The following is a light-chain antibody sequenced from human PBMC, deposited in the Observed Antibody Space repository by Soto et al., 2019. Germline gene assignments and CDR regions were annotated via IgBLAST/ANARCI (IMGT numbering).Light chain of an antibody. J-gene: IGKJ4*01. CDR1: QSISSY. V-gene: IGKV1-39*01. CDR2: DVS. Sequence: DIQMTQSPSSLSAYVGDRVTITCRASQSISSYLNWYQQKPGKAPKLLISDVSTLQSGVPGRFRGSGSETEFTLTITYLHPEDFATYYCQQGYSIHALTFGVGTKVDNK. CDR3: QQGYSIHALT.